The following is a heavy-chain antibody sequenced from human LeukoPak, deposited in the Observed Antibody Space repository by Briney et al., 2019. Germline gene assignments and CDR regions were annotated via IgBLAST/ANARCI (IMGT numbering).Heavy chain of an antibody. J-gene: IGHJ5*02. CDR3: ASTGSSGYRHNWFDP. Sequence: PSQTLSLTCTVSGGSISSSSYYWGWIRQPPGKGLDWIGTIYYSGSTYYNPSLKSRVTISVDTSKNQFSLKLSSVTAADTAVYYCASTGSSGYRHNWFDPWGQGTLVTVSS. V-gene: IGHV4-39*07. D-gene: IGHD3-22*01. CDR1: GGSISSSSYY. CDR2: IYYSGST.